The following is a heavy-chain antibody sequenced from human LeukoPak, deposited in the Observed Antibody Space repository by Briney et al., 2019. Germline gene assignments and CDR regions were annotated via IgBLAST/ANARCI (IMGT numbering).Heavy chain of an antibody. V-gene: IGHV1-8*01. CDR2: MNPNSGNA. D-gene: IGHD6-19*01. Sequence: ASVKVSCKASGYTFTSYDINWVRQATGQGLEWMGWMNPNSGNAGYAQSFQGRVAMTRNTSISTAYMELSSLRSEDTAVYYCAKAPPQQWLMPFYFDLWGQGILVTVSS. CDR3: AKAPPQQWLMPFYFDL. CDR1: GYTFTSYD. J-gene: IGHJ4*02.